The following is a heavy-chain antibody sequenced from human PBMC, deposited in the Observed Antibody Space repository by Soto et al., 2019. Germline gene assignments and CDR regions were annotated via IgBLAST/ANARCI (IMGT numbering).Heavy chain of an antibody. D-gene: IGHD3-22*01. J-gene: IGHJ4*02. Sequence: GGSLRLSCTASGFTFSGYAMSWVRQAPGKGLEWVSGISGNDNSTYYADSVKGRFTISRENSKNTLYLQMNSLRADDTAVYYCAKDHLTYYYDSSGYYAHWGQGTLVTVSS. V-gene: IGHV3-23*01. CDR2: ISGNDNST. CDR1: GFTFSGYA. CDR3: AKDHLTYYYDSSGYYAH.